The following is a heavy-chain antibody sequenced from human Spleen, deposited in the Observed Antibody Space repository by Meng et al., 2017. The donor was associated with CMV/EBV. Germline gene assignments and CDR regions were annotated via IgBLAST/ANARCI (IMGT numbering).Heavy chain of an antibody. V-gene: IGHV4-34*01. CDR2: INHSGST. Sequence: YGGSFSGYYWSSIRQPPGKGLEWIGEINHSGSTNYNPSLKSRVTISVDTSKNQFSLKLSSVTAADTAVYYCARGAGYCSSTSCYSDYWGQGTLVTVSS. CDR1: GGSFSGYY. CDR3: ARGAGYCSSTSCYSDY. D-gene: IGHD2-2*01. J-gene: IGHJ4*02.